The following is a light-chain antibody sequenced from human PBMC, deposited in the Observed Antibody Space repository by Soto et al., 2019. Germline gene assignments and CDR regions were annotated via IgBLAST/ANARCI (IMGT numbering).Light chain of an antibody. V-gene: IGLV1-40*01. CDR3: QSYDSSLSGYYV. CDR2: GNS. CDR1: SSNIGAGYD. Sequence: QSVLTQPPSVSGAXGXXXTISCTGSSSNIGAGYDVHWYQQLPGTAPKLLIYGNSNRPSGVPDRFSGSKSGTSASLAITGLQAEDEADYYCQSYDSSLSGYYVFGTGTKVTVL. J-gene: IGLJ1*01.